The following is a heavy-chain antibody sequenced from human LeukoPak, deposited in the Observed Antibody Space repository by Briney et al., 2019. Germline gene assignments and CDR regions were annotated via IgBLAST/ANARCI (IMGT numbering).Heavy chain of an antibody. CDR3: ARLSAGDGFDY. CDR2: IHHSGST. D-gene: IGHD2-21*02. J-gene: IGHJ4*02. V-gene: IGHV4-39*01. CDR1: GDAITSDKYY. Sequence: NTSETLSLTCTVSGDAITSDKYYWGWIRQPPGKGLEWIGNIHHSGSTYYSPSLKSRVTISVDTSKKQFSLRLNSVTAAGTAVYYCARLSAGDGFDYWGQGTLVAVSS.